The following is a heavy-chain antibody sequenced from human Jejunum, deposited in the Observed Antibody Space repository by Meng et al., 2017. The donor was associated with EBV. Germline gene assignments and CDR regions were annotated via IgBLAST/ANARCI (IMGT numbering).Heavy chain of an antibody. Sequence: HLVESGGGLVEPGGSLRLSCAASGFTFVNAWMSWVRQAPGKGLEWVGRIKSKTDGETTDYAAPVKGRFTISRDDSKNTLYLQMNSLQKEDTAMYYCTDVGGDMIWGQGILVTVSS. CDR3: TDVGGDMI. V-gene: IGHV3-15*01. CDR2: IKSKTDGETT. J-gene: IGHJ4*02. CDR1: GFTFVNAW. D-gene: IGHD3-16*01.